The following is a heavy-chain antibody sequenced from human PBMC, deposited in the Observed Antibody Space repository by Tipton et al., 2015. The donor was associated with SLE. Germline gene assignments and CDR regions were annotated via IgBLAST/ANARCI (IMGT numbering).Heavy chain of an antibody. CDR2: INHSGST. CDR1: GGSFSGYY. J-gene: IGHJ3*02. Sequence: LRLSCAVYGGSFSGYYWSWIRQPPGKGLEWVGEINHSGSTNYNPSLKSRVTISVDTSKNQFSLKLSSVTAADTAVYYCARDQWKDDAFDIWGQGTMVTVSS. D-gene: IGHD1-1*01. CDR3: ARDQWKDDAFDI. V-gene: IGHV4-34*01.